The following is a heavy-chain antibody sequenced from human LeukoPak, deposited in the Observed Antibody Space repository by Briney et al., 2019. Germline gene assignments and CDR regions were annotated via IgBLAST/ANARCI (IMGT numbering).Heavy chain of an antibody. CDR1: GGSISNYY. J-gene: IGHJ4*02. D-gene: IGHD3-22*01. Sequence: SETLSLTCTVSGGSISNYYWSWIRQPAGKGLEWIGRIYTSGSTNYNPSLKSRVTISVDTSKNQFSLKLSSVTAADTAVYYCASEVGGLDYYDSSGPVNWGQGTLVTVSS. CDR3: ASEVGGLDYYDSSGPVN. V-gene: IGHV4-4*07. CDR2: IYTSGST.